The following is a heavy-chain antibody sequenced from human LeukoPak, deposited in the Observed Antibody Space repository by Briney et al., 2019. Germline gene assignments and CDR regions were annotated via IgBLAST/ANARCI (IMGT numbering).Heavy chain of an antibody. CDR2: IIPIFGTA. CDR1: GGTFSSYA. Sequence: SVKVSCKASGGTFSSYAISWVRQAPGQGLEWMGRIIPIFGTANYAQKFQGRVTITTDESTSTAYMELSSLRSEVTAVYYCARESYIVATITGFDYWGQGTLVTVSS. V-gene: IGHV1-69*05. J-gene: IGHJ4*02. CDR3: ARESYIVATITGFDY. D-gene: IGHD5-12*01.